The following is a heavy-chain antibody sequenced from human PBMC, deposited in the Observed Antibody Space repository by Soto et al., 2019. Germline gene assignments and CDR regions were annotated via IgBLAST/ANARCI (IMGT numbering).Heavy chain of an antibody. V-gene: IGHV3-74*01. J-gene: IGHJ4*02. CDR1: GYTFSSYW. CDR3: ARDAGDGYNEIDY. CDR2: INSDGSST. Sequence: VQLVESGGGLVQPGGSLRLSCAASGYTFSSYWMHWVRQAPGKGLVWVSRINSDGSSTSYADSVKGRFTISRDNAKNTLYLQMNSLRAEDTAVYYCARDAGDGYNEIDYWGQGTLVTVSS. D-gene: IGHD5-12*01.